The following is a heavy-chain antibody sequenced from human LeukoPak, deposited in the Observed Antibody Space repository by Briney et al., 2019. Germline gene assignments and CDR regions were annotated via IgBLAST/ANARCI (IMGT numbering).Heavy chain of an antibody. Sequence: ASVKVSCKASGGTFSSYAISWVRQAPGQGLEWMGWINPNSGGTNYAQKFQGRVTMTRDTSISTAYMELSRLRSDDTAVYYCARSISWTGHSSSSLDAFDIWGQGTMVTVSS. V-gene: IGHV1-2*02. D-gene: IGHD6-13*01. CDR2: INPNSGGT. CDR3: ARSISWTGHSSSSLDAFDI. CDR1: GGTFSSYA. J-gene: IGHJ3*02.